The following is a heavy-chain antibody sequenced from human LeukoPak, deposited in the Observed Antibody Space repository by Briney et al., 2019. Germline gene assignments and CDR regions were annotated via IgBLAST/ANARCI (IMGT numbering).Heavy chain of an antibody. Sequence: GESLKISCKGSGYSFTSYWIGWARQLPGKGLEWMGIIYPGDSDTRYSPSFQGQVTISADKSISTAYLQWSSLKASDTAMYYCARLTNWNDARLDYWGQGTLVTVSS. V-gene: IGHV5-51*01. CDR2: IYPGDSDT. CDR1: GYSFTSYW. CDR3: ARLTNWNDARLDY. D-gene: IGHD1-20*01. J-gene: IGHJ4*02.